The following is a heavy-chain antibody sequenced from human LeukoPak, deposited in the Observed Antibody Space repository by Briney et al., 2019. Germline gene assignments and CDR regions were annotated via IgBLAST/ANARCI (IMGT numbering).Heavy chain of an antibody. J-gene: IGHJ4*02. D-gene: IGHD1/OR15-1a*01. Sequence: GGSLRLSCAASGFTFSSYWMSWVRQAPGKGLEWVANIRQDGSGQNYVDSVKGRFTISRDNPKNSVYLQMSRLRAEDTAVYYCLVTTRSRGFDYWGQGTLVTVSS. CDR2: IRQDGSGQ. CDR1: GFTFSSYW. CDR3: LVTTRSRGFDY. V-gene: IGHV3-7*01.